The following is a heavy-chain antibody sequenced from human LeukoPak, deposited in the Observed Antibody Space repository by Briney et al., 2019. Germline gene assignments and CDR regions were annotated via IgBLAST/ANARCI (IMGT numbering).Heavy chain of an antibody. CDR3: ARVLVPKIDVFYY. Sequence: ASVKVSCKASGYIFTGYYMHWVRQAPGQGLEWMGWINPNSGGTNYAQKFQGRVTMTRDTSISTAYMDLSRLTSDDTAVYYCARVLVPKIDVFYYWGQGTLVTVSS. V-gene: IGHV1-2*02. J-gene: IGHJ4*02. D-gene: IGHD3-10*01. CDR2: INPNSGGT. CDR1: GYIFTGYY.